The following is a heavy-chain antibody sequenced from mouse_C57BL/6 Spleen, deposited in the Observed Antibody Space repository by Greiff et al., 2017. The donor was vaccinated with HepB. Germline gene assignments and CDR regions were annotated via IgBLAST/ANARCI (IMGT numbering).Heavy chain of an antibody. CDR2: ISSGSSTI. V-gene: IGHV5-17*01. Sequence: EVMLVESGGGLVKPGGSLKLSCAASGFTFSDYGMHWVRQAPEKGLEWVAYISSGSSTIYYADTVKGRFTISRDNAKNTLFLQMTSLRSEDTAMYYCARPSTMVTSWFAYWGQGTLVTVSA. CDR1: GFTFSDYG. J-gene: IGHJ3*01. CDR3: ARPSTMVTSWFAY. D-gene: IGHD2-2*01.